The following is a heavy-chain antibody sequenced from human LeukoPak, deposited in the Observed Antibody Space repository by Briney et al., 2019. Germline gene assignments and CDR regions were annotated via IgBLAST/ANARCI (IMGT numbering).Heavy chain of an antibody. CDR3: AGDRNWELAFDY. Sequence: SQTLSLTCTVSGGSLSRGGYYGRGTRQHPGKTLEWIGYIYYTRSTYYHPSLKSRVTISVDTSKTQFSLKLSSVTAADTAVYYCAGDRNWELAFDYWGQGTLVTVSS. V-gene: IGHV4-31*03. CDR1: GGSLSRGGYY. J-gene: IGHJ4*02. D-gene: IGHD1-26*01. CDR2: IYYTRST.